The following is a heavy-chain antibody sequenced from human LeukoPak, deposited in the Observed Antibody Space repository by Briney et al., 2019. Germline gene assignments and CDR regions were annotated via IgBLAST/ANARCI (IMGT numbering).Heavy chain of an antibody. CDR2: IYYSGST. D-gene: IGHD3-22*01. CDR3: ARAPMILGFDAFDI. J-gene: IGHJ3*02. CDR1: GGSISSYY. V-gene: IGHV4-59*01. Sequence: SETLSLTCTVSGGSISSYYWSWIRQPPGKGLEWIGYIYYSGSTNYNPSLKSRVTTSVDTSKNQFSLKLSSMTAADTAVYYCARAPMILGFDAFDIWGQGTMVTVSS.